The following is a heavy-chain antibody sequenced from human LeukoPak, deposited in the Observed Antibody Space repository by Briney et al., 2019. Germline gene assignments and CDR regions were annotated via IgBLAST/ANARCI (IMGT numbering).Heavy chain of an antibody. CDR1: GGSFSGYY. D-gene: IGHD6-19*01. V-gene: IGHV4-34*01. Sequence: PSETLSLTCAVYGGSFSGYYWSWIRQPPGKGLEWIGEINHSGSINYNPSLKSRVTISVDTSKNQFSLKLSSVTAADTAVYYCARLGRRAGWGQGTLVTVSS. J-gene: IGHJ4*02. CDR3: ARLGRRAG. CDR2: INHSGSI.